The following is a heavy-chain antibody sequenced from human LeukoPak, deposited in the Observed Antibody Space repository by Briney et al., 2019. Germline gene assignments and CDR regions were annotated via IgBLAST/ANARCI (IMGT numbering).Heavy chain of an antibody. CDR1: GGSISTYY. CDR2: IYHSGST. V-gene: IGHV4-59*01. Sequence: PSETLSLTCTVSGGSISTYYWSWIRQPPGKGLEWIGYIYHSGSTKYNPSLKSQVTISVDTSKNQFSLKLSSVTAADTAVYYCARDGYSGNDGLWGQGTLVTVSS. J-gene: IGHJ4*02. CDR3: ARDGYSGNDGL. D-gene: IGHD5-12*01.